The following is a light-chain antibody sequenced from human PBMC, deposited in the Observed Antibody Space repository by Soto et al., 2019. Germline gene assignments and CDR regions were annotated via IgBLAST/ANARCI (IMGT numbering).Light chain of an antibody. CDR3: QKYGSSPFT. CDR1: QRLSASD. V-gene: IGKV3-20*01. CDR2: GVS. J-gene: IGKJ4*01. Sequence: VMTQSPATLSLSPGHSATLSCRASQRLSASDIAWYQQKPGQAPKFLIYGVSSRATGIPDRFSGSVSGTDLNLTISRLESEDFAVYYCQKYGSSPFTCGGGTKVDIK.